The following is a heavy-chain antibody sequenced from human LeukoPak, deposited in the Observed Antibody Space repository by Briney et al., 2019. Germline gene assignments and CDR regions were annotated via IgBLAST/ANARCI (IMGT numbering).Heavy chain of an antibody. J-gene: IGHJ4*02. V-gene: IGHV4-34*01. Sequence: SETLSLTCAVYGGSFSGYYWSWIRQPPGKGLEWIGEINHSGSTNYNPSLKSRVTISVDTSKNQFSLKLSSVTAADTAVYYCARGSWGNAFLGDYFDYWGQGTLVTVSS. CDR2: INHSGST. CDR3: ARGSWGNAFLGDYFDY. D-gene: IGHD4-23*01. CDR1: GGSFSGYY.